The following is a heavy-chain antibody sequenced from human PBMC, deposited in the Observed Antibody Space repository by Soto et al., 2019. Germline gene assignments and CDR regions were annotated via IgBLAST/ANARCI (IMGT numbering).Heavy chain of an antibody. CDR1: GDSISSSGYY. CDR3: ARNVSVSGFEYYFDQ. V-gene: IGHV4-39*01. J-gene: IGHJ4*02. D-gene: IGHD5-12*01. CDR2: IDYSGST. Sequence: QLHMQESGPGPVKPSETLSLTCTVSGDSISSSGYYWAWIRQPPGKGLEWVGNIDYSGSTYYNPSLKSRVAFSVDTSKNQFSLKVPSVTASDTAVYYCARNVSVSGFEYYFDQWGQGTLVTVSS.